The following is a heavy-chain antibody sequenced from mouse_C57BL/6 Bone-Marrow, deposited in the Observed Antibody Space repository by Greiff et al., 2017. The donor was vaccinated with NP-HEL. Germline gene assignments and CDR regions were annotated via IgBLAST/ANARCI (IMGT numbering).Heavy chain of an antibody. CDR3: ARDGYSNYVGY. CDR2: ISDGGSYT. D-gene: IGHD2-5*01. J-gene: IGHJ2*01. CDR1: GFTFSSYA. Sequence: EVKLVESGGGLVKPGGSLKLSCAASGFTFSSYAMSWVRQTPEKRLEWVATISDGGSYTYYPDNVKGRFTISRDNAKNNLYLQMSHLKSEDTAMYYCARDGYSNYVGYWGKGTTLTVSS. V-gene: IGHV5-4*01.